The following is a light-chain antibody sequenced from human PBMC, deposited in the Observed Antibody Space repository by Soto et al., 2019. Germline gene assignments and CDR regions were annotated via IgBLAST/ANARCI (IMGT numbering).Light chain of an antibody. CDR2: EVS. Sequence: QSALTQPASVSGSPGQSITISCTGTSSDVGGYNYDSWCQQHPGKAPKLMIYEVSSRPSGISNRFSDYKSGNTASLTISGLQAEDEADYYCSSYTSTNFWVFGEGTKVTVL. CDR1: SSDVGGYNY. CDR3: SSYTSTNFWV. J-gene: IGLJ3*02. V-gene: IGLV2-14*01.